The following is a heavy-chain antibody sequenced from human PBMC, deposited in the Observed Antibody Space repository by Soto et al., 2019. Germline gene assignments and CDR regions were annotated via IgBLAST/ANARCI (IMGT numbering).Heavy chain of an antibody. Sequence: QVHLVQSGGEVKKPGASVKISCQTSGYTFSNYGITWVRQAPGQGLEWVGWVNGDSGNTNYAQNMAGRVPMTTDASTATADMELRNLRSDDTATYYCARGTGLNDGSDLWGQGTVVSVSS. CDR3: ARGTGLNDGSDL. CDR2: VNGDSGNT. J-gene: IGHJ3*01. CDR1: GYTFSNYG. V-gene: IGHV1-18*01.